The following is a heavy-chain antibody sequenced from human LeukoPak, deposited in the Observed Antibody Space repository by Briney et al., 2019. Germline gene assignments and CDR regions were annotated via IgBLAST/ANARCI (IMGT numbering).Heavy chain of an antibody. Sequence: GGSLRLSCAASGFTFSSYAMSWVRQAPGKGLEWVSAISGSGGSTYYADSVKGRFTISRDNSKNTLYLQMNSLRAEDMAVYYCAKVWVTMVRGVIIRYFQHWGQGTLVTVSS. D-gene: IGHD3-10*01. CDR1: GFTFSSYA. CDR3: AKVWVTMVRGVIIRYFQH. CDR2: ISGSGGST. V-gene: IGHV3-23*01. J-gene: IGHJ1*01.